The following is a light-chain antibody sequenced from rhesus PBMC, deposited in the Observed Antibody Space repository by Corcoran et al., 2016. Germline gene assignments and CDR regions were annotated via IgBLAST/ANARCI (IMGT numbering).Light chain of an antibody. CDR2: GAS. CDR3: QKYSSSPLT. J-gene: IGKJ4*01. CDR1: QSVGSS. V-gene: IGKV3-53*01. Sequence: QVILTQSPATLSLSPGERATLSCRASQSVGSSLAWYQQQPGQAPRLLIYGASTRATGIPDRFSGSGSGTEFTLTISSLEPEDFAVYYCQKYSSSPLTFGGGTKVGIK.